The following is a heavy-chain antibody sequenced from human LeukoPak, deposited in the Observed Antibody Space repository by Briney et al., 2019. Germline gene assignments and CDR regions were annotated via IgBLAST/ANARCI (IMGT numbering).Heavy chain of an antibody. CDR1: GGSISSGGYY. D-gene: IGHD5-12*01. CDR3: ARGAWEGYPLSYYFDY. Sequence: SETLSLTCTVSGGSISSGGYYWSWIRQPPGKGLEWIGYIYHSGSTYYNPSLKSRVTISVDRSKNQFSLKLSSVTAADTAVYYCARGAWEGYPLSYYFDYWGQGTLVTVSS. J-gene: IGHJ4*02. V-gene: IGHV4-30-2*01. CDR2: IYHSGST.